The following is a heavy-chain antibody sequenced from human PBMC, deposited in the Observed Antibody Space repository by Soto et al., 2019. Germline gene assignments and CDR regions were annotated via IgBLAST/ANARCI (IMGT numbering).Heavy chain of an antibody. CDR2: LVPVFGTA. CDR3: ARSPGVFDS. D-gene: IGHD3-10*01. V-gene: IGHV1-69*06. CDR1: GGTFSRLA. Sequence: QVQLVQSGAEVKKPGSSVKVSCKASGGTFSRLAISWVRQAPGQGLEWMGGLVPVFGTANYAQKFQDRVTITADKCTSTSYMELSSRRSEDTAVYYCARSPGVFDSWGQGTLVTVSS. J-gene: IGHJ4*02.